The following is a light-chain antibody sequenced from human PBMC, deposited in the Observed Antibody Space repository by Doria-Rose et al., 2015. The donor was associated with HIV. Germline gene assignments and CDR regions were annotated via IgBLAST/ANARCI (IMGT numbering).Light chain of an antibody. CDR1: QSFSSTY. Sequence: EIVMTQSPGTLSLSPGERATLSCRASQSFSSTYLAWYQQKPGQAPSLLIYDGSTRATGIPDRFSASGSGTDFTLTINRLEPEDFAQYYCHQYGTTWTFGQGTKEEI. V-gene: IGKV3-20*01. CDR3: HQYGTTWT. J-gene: IGKJ1*01. CDR2: DGS.